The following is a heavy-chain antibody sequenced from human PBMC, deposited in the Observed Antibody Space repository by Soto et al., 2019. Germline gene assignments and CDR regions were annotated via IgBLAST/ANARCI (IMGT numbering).Heavy chain of an antibody. J-gene: IGHJ4*02. D-gene: IGHD3-3*01. CDR2: GLEYNGNT. CDR1: GYTFSTHG. V-gene: IGHV1-18*04. CDR3: ARDVGGVVSATGFDY. Sequence: QVQLVQSGAEVREPGASVKVSCKASGYTFSTHGISWVRQAPGQGLEWIGQGLEYNGNTNYAQKFQGRGTMTTDTSTSTAYMDLRSLRSDDTAIYYCARDVGGVVSATGFDYWGQGTLVTVSS.